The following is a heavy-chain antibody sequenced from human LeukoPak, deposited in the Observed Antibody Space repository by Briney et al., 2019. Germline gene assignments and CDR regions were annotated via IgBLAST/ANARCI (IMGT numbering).Heavy chain of an antibody. Sequence: PSETLSLTCTVSGYSISSGYYWGWIRQPPGKGLEWIGSIYHSGSTYYNPSLKSRVTISVDTSKNQFSLKLSSVTAADTAVYYCARDTVLGNNWFDPWGQGTLVTVSS. CDR3: ARDTVLGNNWFDP. V-gene: IGHV4-38-2*02. J-gene: IGHJ5*02. D-gene: IGHD7-27*01. CDR2: IYHSGST. CDR1: GYSISSGYY.